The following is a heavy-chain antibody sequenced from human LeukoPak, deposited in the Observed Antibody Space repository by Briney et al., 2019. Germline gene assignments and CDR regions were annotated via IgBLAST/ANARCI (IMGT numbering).Heavy chain of an antibody. CDR1: GFTFSSYS. V-gene: IGHV3-21*04. CDR3: AKEGCSSTSCFFDY. D-gene: IGHD2-2*01. J-gene: IGHJ4*02. CDR2: ISSSSSYI. Sequence: GGSLRLSCAASGFTFSSYSMNWVRQAPGKGLEWVSSISSSSSYIYYADSVKGRFTISRDNSKNTLYLQMNSLRAEDTAVYYCAKEGCSSTSCFFDYWGQGTLVTVSS.